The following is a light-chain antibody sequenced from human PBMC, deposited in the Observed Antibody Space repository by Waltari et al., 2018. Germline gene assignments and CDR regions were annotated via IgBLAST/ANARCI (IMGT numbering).Light chain of an antibody. J-gene: IGLJ3*02. CDR1: SNDVGRYNR. V-gene: IGLV2-18*02. Sequence: SALTQPPPGSGSPRQSVPLSCPGTSNDVGRYNRVSWYQQPPGTAPKPMIDEVSNRPSGVPDRFSGSKSGNRASLTNSGLQPEDEADYYGNSFTTSTTWGFGGGTRVTVL. CDR2: EVS. CDR3: NSFTTSTTWG.